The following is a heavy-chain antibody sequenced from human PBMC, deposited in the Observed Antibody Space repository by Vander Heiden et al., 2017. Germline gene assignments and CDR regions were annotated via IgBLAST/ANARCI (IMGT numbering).Heavy chain of an antibody. CDR3: ATDRSGYGLFDY. J-gene: IGHJ4*02. CDR2: FEPEDGET. D-gene: IGHD5-12*01. V-gene: IGHV1-24*01. Sequence: QVQLVQSGAEVKQPGASVKVSCKVSGYTRTELSMHWVRQAPGKGLEWMGGFEPEDGETIYAQKFQGRVTMTEDTSTDTAYMELSSLRSEDTAVYYCATDRSGYGLFDYWGQGTLVTVSS. CDR1: GYTRTELS.